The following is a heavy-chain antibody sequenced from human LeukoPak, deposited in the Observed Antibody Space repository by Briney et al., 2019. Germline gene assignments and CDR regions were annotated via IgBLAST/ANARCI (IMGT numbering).Heavy chain of an antibody. J-gene: IGHJ5*02. Sequence: SSETLSLTCTVSGCSISSGYYWGWIRQPPGQGLEWIGSIYHSGSTYYNPSLKNRFTISVDTSKNQFSLKLSSVTAADTAVYYCARAGPLLLWCGEPNNWFDPWGQGTLVTVSS. D-gene: IGHD3-10*01. V-gene: IGHV4-38-2*02. CDR1: GCSISSGYY. CDR3: ARAGPLLLWCGEPNNWFDP. CDR2: IYHSGST.